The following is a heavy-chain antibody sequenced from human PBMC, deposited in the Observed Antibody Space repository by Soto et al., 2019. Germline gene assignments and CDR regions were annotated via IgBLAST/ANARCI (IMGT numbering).Heavy chain of an antibody. V-gene: IGHV3-74*01. J-gene: IGHJ6*03. CDR3: ARGAGGYYYMDV. D-gene: IGHD3-10*01. Sequence: TGGSLRLSCAASGFTFSSYWMHWVRQVPGKGLVWVSRLYIDGSTTSYADSVKGRFTISRDNAKNTLYLQMNSLRAEDTAVYYCARGAGGYYYMDVWGKGTTVTVSS. CDR1: GFTFSSYW. CDR2: LYIDGSTT.